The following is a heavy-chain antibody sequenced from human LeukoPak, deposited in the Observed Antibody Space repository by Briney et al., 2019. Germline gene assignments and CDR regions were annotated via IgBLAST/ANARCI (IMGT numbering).Heavy chain of an antibody. V-gene: IGHV3-23*01. Sequence: GGSLRLSCAASGFTVSSNYMSWVRQAPGKGLEWVSSISGSGGSTYFAGSVKGRFAISRDNSKNTVSMQMNSLKAEDTAVYYCAKGGQNFDFWRFDYWGQGSLVTVSS. CDR2: ISGSGGST. D-gene: IGHD3-3*01. CDR1: GFTVSSNY. CDR3: AKGGQNFDFWRFDY. J-gene: IGHJ4*03.